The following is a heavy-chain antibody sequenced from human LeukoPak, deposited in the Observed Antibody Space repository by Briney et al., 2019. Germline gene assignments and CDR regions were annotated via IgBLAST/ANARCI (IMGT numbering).Heavy chain of an antibody. D-gene: IGHD3-22*01. J-gene: IGHJ6*02. V-gene: IGHV5-51*01. CDR3: ARQRGYYSLYYYYYGMDV. Sequence: GESLKISCKGSGYSFTSYWIGWVRQMPGKGLQWMGIIYPGDSDTRYSPSFQGQVTISADKSISTAYLQWSSLKASDTAMYYCARQRGYYSLYYYYYGMDVWGQGTTVTVSS. CDR2: IYPGDSDT. CDR1: GYSFTSYW.